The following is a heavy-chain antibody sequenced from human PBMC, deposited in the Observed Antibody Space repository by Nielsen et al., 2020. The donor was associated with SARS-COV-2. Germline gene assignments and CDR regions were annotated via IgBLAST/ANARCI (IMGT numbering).Heavy chain of an antibody. CDR2: ISLGGST. J-gene: IGHJ6*03. CDR3: ARGSRRGGFLEWPNLGPRDAPYYMDV. D-gene: IGHD3-3*01. V-gene: IGHV4-34*01. Sequence: WIRQPPGKGLEWIGEISLGGSTKYNSSLKSRVTISPDTSRNQFSLKLTSVTAADTAVYFCARGSRRGGFLEWPNLGPRDAPYYMDVWGKGTTVTVSS.